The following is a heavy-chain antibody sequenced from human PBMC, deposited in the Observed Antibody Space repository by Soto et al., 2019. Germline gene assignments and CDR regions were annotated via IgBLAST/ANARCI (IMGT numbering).Heavy chain of an antibody. D-gene: IGHD3-3*01. CDR2: ISYDGSKK. CDR3: ARDPPYYDFWSDYYTEGYYYYGIDV. J-gene: IGHJ6*02. CDR1: GFTFSSYA. V-gene: IGHV3-30-3*01. Sequence: QVQLVESGGGVVQPGRSLRLSCAASGFTFSSYAMHWVRQAPGKGLEWVAVISYDGSKKYYADSVKGRFTISRDNSKNTRYLQMNSLKDEDTAVYYCARDPPYYDFWSDYYTEGYYYYGIDVWGQGTTVTVSS.